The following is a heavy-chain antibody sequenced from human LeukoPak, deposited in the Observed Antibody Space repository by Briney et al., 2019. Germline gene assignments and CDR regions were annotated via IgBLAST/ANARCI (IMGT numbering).Heavy chain of an antibody. Sequence: PSETLSLTCTVSGGSISSYYWSWIRQPPGQGLEWIGYIYNSGNTYFNPSLKSRDTISVDTSKSQFSLKLNSVTAADTAIYYCARDGGYGYDYWGQGTLVTVSS. CDR3: ARDGGYGYDY. J-gene: IGHJ4*02. CDR2: IYNSGNT. V-gene: IGHV4-59*01. CDR1: GGSISSYY. D-gene: IGHD5-18*01.